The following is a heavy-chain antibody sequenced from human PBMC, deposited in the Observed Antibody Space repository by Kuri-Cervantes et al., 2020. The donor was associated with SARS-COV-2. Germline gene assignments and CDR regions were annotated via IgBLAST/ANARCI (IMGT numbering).Heavy chain of an antibody. V-gene: IGHV6-1*01. CDR2: TYYRSKWYN. CDR3: ARGGIYDSSGYYGY. D-gene: IGHD3-22*01. CDR1: GDSVSSNSAA. Sequence: SQTLSLTCAISGDSVSSNSAAWNWIRQSPSRGLEWLGRTYYRSKWYNDYAVSVKSRITINPDTSKNQFSLKLSSVTAADTAVYYCARGGIYDSSGYYGYWGQGTLVTVSS. J-gene: IGHJ4*02.